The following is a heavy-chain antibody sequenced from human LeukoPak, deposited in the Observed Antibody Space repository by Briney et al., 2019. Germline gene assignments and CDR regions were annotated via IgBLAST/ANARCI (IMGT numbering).Heavy chain of an antibody. J-gene: IGHJ5*02. CDR2: IRDDGGEI. CDR3: AKDATGSTSSRKWLDP. Sequence: PGGSLRLSCEASGFTFSSYWMSWVRQAPGKGLEWVANIRDDGGEIYYVDSVKGRFTISRDNAKSSLFLQMNSLRAEDAAVYYCAKDATGSTSSRKWLDPWGQGTLVTVSS. V-gene: IGHV3-7*04. CDR1: GFTFSSYW. D-gene: IGHD6-6*01.